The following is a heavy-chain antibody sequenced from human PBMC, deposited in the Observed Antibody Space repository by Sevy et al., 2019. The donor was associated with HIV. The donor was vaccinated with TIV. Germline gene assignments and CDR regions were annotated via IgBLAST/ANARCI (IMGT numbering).Heavy chain of an antibody. CDR1: GGTFSSYA. CDR2: IIRIFGTA. D-gene: IGHD1-26*01. V-gene: IGHV1-69*13. CDR3: ARDRKVVKWVD. J-gene: IGHJ4*02. Sequence: ASVKVSCKASGGTFSSYAISWVRQAPGQGLEWMGGIIRIFGTANYAQKFQGRVTITADESTSTAYMELSSLRSEDTAVYYCARDRKVVKWVDWGQGTLVTVSS.